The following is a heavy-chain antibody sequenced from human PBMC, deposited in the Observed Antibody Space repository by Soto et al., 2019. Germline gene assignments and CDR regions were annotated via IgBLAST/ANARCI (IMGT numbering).Heavy chain of an antibody. D-gene: IGHD1-26*01. CDR3: ATDWESSVSTWSIGSL. CDR2: IIPCLGVT. CDR1: GGTYSPYT. J-gene: IGHJ4*02. Sequence: QVQLVQSGADVKKPGSSVKVSCKSSGGTYSPYTINWVRQAPGQGLAWMGRIIPCLGVTNYGMKFQARVTITADKATNPAYMALRGLRVEDTAVYYCATDWESSVSTWSIGSLWGRGTLVTVSS. V-gene: IGHV1-69*08.